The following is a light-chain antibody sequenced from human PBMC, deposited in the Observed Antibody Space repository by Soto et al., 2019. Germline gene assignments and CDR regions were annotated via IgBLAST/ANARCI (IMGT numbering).Light chain of an antibody. CDR1: QSVTNF. V-gene: IGKV3-11*01. CDR3: QQRYRWPET. J-gene: IGKJ1*01. Sequence: EGVWTQSPGTLSLSPGERATLSCRASQSVTNFLAWYQQKPGQSPSLLIYNASHRATGIPARFSGSGSGTDFTLTISSLEPEDFAVYYCQQRYRWPETFGQGTKVDIK. CDR2: NAS.